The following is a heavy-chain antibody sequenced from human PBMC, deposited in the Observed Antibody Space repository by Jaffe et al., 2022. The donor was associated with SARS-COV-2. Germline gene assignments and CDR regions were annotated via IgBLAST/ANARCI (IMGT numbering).Heavy chain of an antibody. V-gene: IGHV1-3*01. J-gene: IGHJ6*02. D-gene: IGHD3-3*01. CDR2: IFVGNGNT. CDR3: ARDPFGAHDFHSRLAYGMDV. Sequence: QVQLVQSGTEVKKPGASVRVPCKVSGYRFSDYAMHWVRQAPGQGLEWMGWIFVGNGNTKYSQKFQGRVTFTSDPSASTAYMELKSLKPEDTAVYFCARDPFGAHDFHSRLAYGMDVWGQGTSVIVSS. CDR1: GYRFSDYA.